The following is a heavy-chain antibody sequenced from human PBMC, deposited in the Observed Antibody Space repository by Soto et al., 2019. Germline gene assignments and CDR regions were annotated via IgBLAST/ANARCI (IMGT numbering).Heavy chain of an antibody. V-gene: IGHV5-10-1*01. Sequence: GESLKISCKASGYSFTSYWIAWVRQMPGQGLEWMGRIDPSNSYINYSPSFEGHVTISVDKSITTAYLQWSSLRASDTTVYYCATSPIMEGVFHHRGQGTLVTVSS. CDR2: IDPSNSYI. CDR3: ATSPIMEGVFHH. CDR1: GYSFTSYW. D-gene: IGHD3-16*01. J-gene: IGHJ4*02.